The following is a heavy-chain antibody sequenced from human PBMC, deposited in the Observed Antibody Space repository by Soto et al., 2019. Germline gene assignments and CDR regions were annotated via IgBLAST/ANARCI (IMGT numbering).Heavy chain of an antibody. Sequence: PGGSLRLSCAACGFTFSSYAMHWVRQAPGKGLEWVAVISYDGSNKYYADSVKGRFTISRDNSKNTLYLQMNSLRAEDTAVYYCARELDGIDVWGQGTTVTVSS. CDR3: ARELDGIDV. V-gene: IGHV3-30-3*01. CDR2: ISYDGSNK. J-gene: IGHJ6*02. CDR1: GFTFSSYA.